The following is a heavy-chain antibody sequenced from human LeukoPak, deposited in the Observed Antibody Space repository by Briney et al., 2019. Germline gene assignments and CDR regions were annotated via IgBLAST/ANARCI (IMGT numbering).Heavy chain of an antibody. CDR1: GYSINIGHL. D-gene: IGHD6-19*01. J-gene: IGHJ5*02. V-gene: IGHV4-38-2*02. CDR2: INHSGRT. CDR3: ARESSAVAHSMIRDWLDP. Sequence: KTSETLSLTCDVSGYSINIGHLCGLIRQTPGKGLELIASINHSGRTYYTPSLKSRVTISADTLKNQFSLKVTSVTAEDTAMYFCARESSAVAHSMIRDWLDPWGQGTLVIVSS.